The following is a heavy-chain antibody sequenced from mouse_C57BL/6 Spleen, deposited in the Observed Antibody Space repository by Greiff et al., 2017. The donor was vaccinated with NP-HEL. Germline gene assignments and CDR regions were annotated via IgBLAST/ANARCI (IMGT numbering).Heavy chain of an antibody. CDR3: AREESGGLPYYFDY. CDR2: IYPGDGDT. V-gene: IGHV1-82*01. D-gene: IGHD5-5*01. Sequence: VQLQQSGPELVKPGASVKISCKASGYAFSSSWMNWVKQRPGKGLEWIGRIYPGDGDTNYNGKFKGKATLTADKSSSTAYMQLSSLTSEDSAVYFCAREESGGLPYYFDYWGQGTTLTVSS. J-gene: IGHJ2*01. CDR1: GYAFSSSW.